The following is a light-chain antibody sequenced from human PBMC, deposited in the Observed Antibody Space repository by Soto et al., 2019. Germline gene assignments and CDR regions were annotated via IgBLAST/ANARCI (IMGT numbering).Light chain of an antibody. V-gene: IGLV2-14*01. CDR2: DVS. CDR3: SSYTSSSTLARYV. CDR1: SSDVGCYNY. J-gene: IGLJ1*01. Sequence: QSVLTQPASVSGSPGQSITISCTGTSSDVGCYNYVSWYQQHPGKAPKLMIYDVSNRPSGVSNRFSGSKSGNTASLTISGLQAEDEADYYCSSYTSSSTLARYVFGTGTKVTVL.